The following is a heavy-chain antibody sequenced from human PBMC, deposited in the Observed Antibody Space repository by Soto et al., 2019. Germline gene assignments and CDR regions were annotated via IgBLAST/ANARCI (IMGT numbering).Heavy chain of an antibody. Sequence: EVQLLESGGGLVQPGGSLRLSCAASGFTFSSYAMSWVRQAPGKGLEWVSAISGSGGSTYYADSVKGRFTISRDNSKNPVYLQMNSLRAEDTAVYYCAKYVSKLYYCYGMDVWGQGTTVTVSS. J-gene: IGHJ6*02. CDR1: GFTFSSYA. CDR3: AKYVSKLYYCYGMDV. CDR2: ISGSGGST. D-gene: IGHD3-10*02. V-gene: IGHV3-23*01.